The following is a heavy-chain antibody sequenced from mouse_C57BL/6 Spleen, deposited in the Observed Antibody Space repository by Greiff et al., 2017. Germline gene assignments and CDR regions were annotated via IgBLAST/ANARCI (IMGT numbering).Heavy chain of an antibody. Sequence: QVQLKQPGAELVRPGSSVKLSCKASGYTFTSYWMDWVKQRPGQGLEWIGNIYPSDSETHYNQKFKDKATLTVDKSSSTAYMQLSSLTSEDSAVYYCAEGNYGGYFDVWGTGTTVTVSS. CDR1: GYTFTSYW. J-gene: IGHJ1*03. CDR2: IYPSDSET. V-gene: IGHV1-61*01. D-gene: IGHD1-1*01. CDR3: AEGNYGGYFDV.